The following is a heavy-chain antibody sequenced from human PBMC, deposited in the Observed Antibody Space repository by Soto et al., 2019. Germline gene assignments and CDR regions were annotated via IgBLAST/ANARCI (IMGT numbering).Heavy chain of an antibody. J-gene: IGHJ6*01. D-gene: IGHD3-10*01. Sequence: EVQLVESGGGMVMPGGSLRLSFAASGFTLSDAWMTWIRQAPGKGLQCVGRIKRKIDGETTDYAAPVKGRFTISRDDSKNTLYLQMNSLKVEDTAMYYCVTDRGGGMDVWGQGTTVTVSS. CDR2: IKRKIDGETT. CDR3: VTDRGGGMDV. CDR1: GFTLSDAW. V-gene: IGHV3-15*01.